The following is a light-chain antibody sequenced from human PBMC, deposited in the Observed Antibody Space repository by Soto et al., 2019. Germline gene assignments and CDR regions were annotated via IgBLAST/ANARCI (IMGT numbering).Light chain of an antibody. CDR2: GAS. V-gene: IGKV3-20*01. CDR1: QSVSSSY. Sequence: EIVLTQSPGTLSLSPGARATLSCRASQSVSSSYLAWYQQKPGQAPRLLISGASSRATGIPDRFSGSGSGTDFTLTISRLEPEDFAVYYCQQYGTSSPWTFGQGTKVEI. J-gene: IGKJ1*01. CDR3: QQYGTSSPWT.